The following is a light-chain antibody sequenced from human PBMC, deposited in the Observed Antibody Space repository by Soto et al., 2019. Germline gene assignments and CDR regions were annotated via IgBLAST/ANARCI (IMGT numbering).Light chain of an antibody. V-gene: IGKV1-39*01. J-gene: IGKJ4*01. Sequence: DIQMTQSPSSLSASVGDRVTITCRASQSISSYLNWYQQKPGKAPKLLIYAASSLQSGVPSRFSGSGSGTDFTLTISSLQPEAFATYYCQQSYSTPRDTFGGGTKVDIK. CDR1: QSISSY. CDR3: QQSYSTPRDT. CDR2: AAS.